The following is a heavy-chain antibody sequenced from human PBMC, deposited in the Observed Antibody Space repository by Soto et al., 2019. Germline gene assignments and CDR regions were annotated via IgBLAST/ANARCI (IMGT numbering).Heavy chain of an antibody. J-gene: IGHJ5*02. V-gene: IGHV4-39*01. CDR3: ARSIVDYGGNSNWFDP. D-gene: IGHD4-17*01. Sequence: SETLCLTCTVSGGSISSSSYYWGWIRQPPGKGLEWIGSIYYSGSTYYNPSLKSRVTISVDTSKNQFSLKLSSVTAADTAVYYCARSIVDYGGNSNWFDPWGQGTLVTVSS. CDR2: IYYSGST. CDR1: GGSISSSSYY.